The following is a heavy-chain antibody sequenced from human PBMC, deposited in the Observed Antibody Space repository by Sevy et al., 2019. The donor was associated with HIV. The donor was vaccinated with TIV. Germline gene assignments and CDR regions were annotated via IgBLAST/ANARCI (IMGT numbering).Heavy chain of an antibody. V-gene: IGHV3-30*04. CDR3: ARIAVTYCTNDCYHRFDY. J-gene: IGHJ4*02. D-gene: IGHD2-8*01. CDR1: GFSFSQYA. CDR2: ISYDGSYK. Sequence: GGPLRLSCATSGFSFSQYAFHWVRQAPGKGLDWVSFISYDGSYKKYADSVKGRFTISRDNSRNTLYLQMNSLRFDDTAVYYCARIAVTYCTNDCYHRFDYWGQGALVTVSS.